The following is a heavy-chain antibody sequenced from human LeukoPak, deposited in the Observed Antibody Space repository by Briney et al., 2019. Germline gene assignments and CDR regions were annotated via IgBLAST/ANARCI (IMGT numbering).Heavy chain of an antibody. CDR1: GGSFSGYY. V-gene: IGHV4-34*01. J-gene: IGHJ5*02. CDR2: INHSGST. Sequence: SETLSLTCAVYGGSFSGYYWSWIRQPQGKGLEWIGEINHSGSTNYNPSLKSRVTISVDTSKNQFSLKLSSVTAADTAVYYCARRRWFDPWGQGTLVTVSS. CDR3: ARRRWFDP.